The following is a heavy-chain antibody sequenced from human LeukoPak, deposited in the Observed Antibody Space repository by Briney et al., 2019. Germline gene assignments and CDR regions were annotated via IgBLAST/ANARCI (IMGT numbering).Heavy chain of an antibody. CDR3: ARSGYSSGWLFDY. J-gene: IGHJ4*02. CDR1: GYSISSGYY. Sequence: PQTLSLTCAVSGYSISSGYYWGWIRQPPGKGLAWIGSIYHSGSTYYNPSLKSRVTISVDTSKNQFSLKLSSVTAADTAVYYCARSGYSSGWLFDYWGQGTLVTVSS. CDR2: IYHSGST. V-gene: IGHV4-38-2*01. D-gene: IGHD6-19*01.